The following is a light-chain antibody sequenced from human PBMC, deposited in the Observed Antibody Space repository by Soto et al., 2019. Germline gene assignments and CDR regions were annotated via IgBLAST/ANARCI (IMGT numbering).Light chain of an antibody. Sequence: DIQMTQSPSPLSASVGDRVTITCRASQPINRWLAWYQQKPGKAPKLLIYAASSLHTGVPLRFSGSGSGTDFSLTISSLQSEDFATYYCKQAKSFSLTFGGGTKVHIK. CDR3: KQAKSFSLT. J-gene: IGKJ4*01. CDR2: AAS. CDR1: QPINRW. V-gene: IGKV1-12*01.